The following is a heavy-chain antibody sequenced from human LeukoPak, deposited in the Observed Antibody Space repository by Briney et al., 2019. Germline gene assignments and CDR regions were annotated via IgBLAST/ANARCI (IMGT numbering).Heavy chain of an antibody. CDR3: ARRHITMVRGVILGWYFDL. J-gene: IGHJ2*01. CDR1: GGSISSGDYY. D-gene: IGHD3-10*01. Sequence: SETLSLTCTVSGGSISSGDYYWSWIRQPPGKGLEWIGYIYYSGSTNYNPSLKSRVTISVDTSKNQFSLKLSSVTAADTAVYYCARRHITMVRGVILGWYFDLWGRGTLVTVSS. V-gene: IGHV4-61*08. CDR2: IYYSGST.